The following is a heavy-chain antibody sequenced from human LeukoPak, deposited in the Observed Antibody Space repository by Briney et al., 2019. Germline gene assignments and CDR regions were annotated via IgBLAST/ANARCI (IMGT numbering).Heavy chain of an antibody. J-gene: IGHJ6*02. Sequence: GGSLRLSCVASGFTFSSYWMTWVRQAPGKGLEWVANIKSDGTQNYYVDSVKGRFTISRDNAKNSLYLQMNSLRADETAVYYCARLRLYSSSWYAYYGMDVWGQGTTVTVSS. CDR1: GFTFSSYW. CDR3: ARLRLYSSSWYAYYGMDV. CDR2: IKSDGTQN. D-gene: IGHD6-13*01. V-gene: IGHV3-7*04.